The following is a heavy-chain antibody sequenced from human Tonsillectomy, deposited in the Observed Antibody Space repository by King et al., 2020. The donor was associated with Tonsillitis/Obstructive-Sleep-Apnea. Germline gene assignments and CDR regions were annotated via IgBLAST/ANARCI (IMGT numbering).Heavy chain of an antibody. CDR1: GGSISSSNW. Sequence: VQLQESGPGLVKPSGTLSLTCAVSGGSISSSNWWSWVRQPPGKGLGWIGEIYHSGSTNYNPSLKSRVTISVDKSKNQFSLKTSSVTAADTAVYYCARADTYDYIWGSYTPFDYWGQGTLVTVSS. J-gene: IGHJ4*02. V-gene: IGHV4-4*02. CDR2: IYHSGST. D-gene: IGHD3-16*01. CDR3: ARADTYDYIWGSYTPFDY.